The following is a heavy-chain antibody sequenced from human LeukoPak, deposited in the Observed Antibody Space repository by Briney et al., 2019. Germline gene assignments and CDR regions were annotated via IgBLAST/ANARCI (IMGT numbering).Heavy chain of an antibody. CDR1: GGSFSGYY. V-gene: IGHV4-34*01. CDR3: ARGRGYSGYDFNSSGYYHFDY. J-gene: IGHJ4*02. D-gene: IGHD5-12*01. Sequence: PSETLSLTCAVYGGSFSGYYWSWIRQPPGKGLEWIGEINQSGSTNYKPSLKSRVTISVDTSKIQFSLTLSSVNAADTAVYYCARGRGYSGYDFNSSGYYHFDYWGQGTLVTVSS. CDR2: INQSGST.